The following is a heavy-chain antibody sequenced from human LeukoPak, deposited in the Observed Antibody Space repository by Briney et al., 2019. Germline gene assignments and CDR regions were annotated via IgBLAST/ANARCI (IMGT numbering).Heavy chain of an antibody. CDR3: AKWGDYDVLTGYYVSDY. Sequence: LTGGSLRLSCAASGFTFSNYAMSWVRQAPGKGLEWVSAITGSGDNTYYAESVKGRFTISRDNSKNTVFLQMNSLRAEDTAVYYCAKWGDYDVLTGYYVSDYWGQGTLVTVSS. CDR1: GFTFSNYA. CDR2: ITGSGDNT. J-gene: IGHJ4*02. D-gene: IGHD3-9*01. V-gene: IGHV3-23*01.